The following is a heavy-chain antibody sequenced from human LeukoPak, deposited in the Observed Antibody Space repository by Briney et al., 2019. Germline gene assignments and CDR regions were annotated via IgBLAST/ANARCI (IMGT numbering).Heavy chain of an antibody. CDR2: ISGSGGSA. CDR3: AQGLQLWLGFDY. J-gene: IGHJ4*02. Sequence: GGSLRLSCVASGFTFNTYAMTWVRQAPGKGLEWVSTISGSGGSAYFADSVRGRFTISRDNSKNTLYLQMNSLRAEDTAVYYCAQGLQLWLGFDYWGQGTLVTVSS. CDR1: GFTFNTYA. D-gene: IGHD5-24*01. V-gene: IGHV3-23*01.